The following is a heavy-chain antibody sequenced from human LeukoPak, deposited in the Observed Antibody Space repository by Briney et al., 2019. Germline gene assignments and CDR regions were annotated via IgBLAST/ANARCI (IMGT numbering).Heavy chain of an antibody. V-gene: IGHV4-39*01. CDR2: IYYSGST. Sequence: PSETLSLTCTVSGGSISSSSYYWGWLPPPPGLGLGWIGSIYYSGSTYYNPSLKSRVTISVDTSKNQFTLKLSSVAAADAAVYYCARTGTILEGGPPYHWGQGTLVTVSS. CDR1: GGSISSSSYY. D-gene: IGHD3-3*01. CDR3: ARTGTILEGGPPYH. J-gene: IGHJ5*02.